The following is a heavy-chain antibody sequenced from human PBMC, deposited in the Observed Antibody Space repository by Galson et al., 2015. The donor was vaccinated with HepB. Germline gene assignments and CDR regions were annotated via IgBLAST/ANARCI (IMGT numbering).Heavy chain of an antibody. CDR1: GGTFSSYA. Sequence: SVKVSCKASGGTFSSYAISWVRQAPGQGLEWMGGNIPIFGTANYAQKFQGRVTITADESTSTAYMELSSLRSEDTAVYYCAGVRSGSLSSYSYYGMDVWGQGTTVTVSS. D-gene: IGHD3-3*01. V-gene: IGHV1-69*13. J-gene: IGHJ6*02. CDR3: AGVRSGSLSSYSYYGMDV. CDR2: NIPIFGTA.